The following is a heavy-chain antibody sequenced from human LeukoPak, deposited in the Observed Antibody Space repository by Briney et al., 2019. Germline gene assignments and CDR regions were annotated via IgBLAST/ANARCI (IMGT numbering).Heavy chain of an antibody. D-gene: IGHD1-26*01. J-gene: IGHJ4*02. CDR3: AKASGELPSDY. Sequence: GGSLRLSRAASGFTFSSHAIHWVRQAPGKGLEWVSAISGSGGSTCYADSVKGRFTISRDNSKNTLYLQMNSLRAEDAAVYYCAKASGELPSDYWGQGTLVTVSS. CDR1: GFTFSSHA. V-gene: IGHV3-23*01. CDR2: ISGSGGST.